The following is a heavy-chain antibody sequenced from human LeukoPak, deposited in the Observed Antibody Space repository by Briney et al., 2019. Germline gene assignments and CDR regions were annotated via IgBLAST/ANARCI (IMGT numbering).Heavy chain of an antibody. Sequence: ASVKVSCKASGYTFTSYGISWVRQAPGQGLEWMGGIIPIFGTANYAQKFQGRVTITADESTSTAYMELSSLRSEDTAVYYCAIWRGSYYRFDPWGQGTLVTVSS. CDR3: AIWRGSYYRFDP. J-gene: IGHJ5*02. V-gene: IGHV1-69*13. CDR1: GYTFTSYG. D-gene: IGHD1-26*01. CDR2: IIPIFGTA.